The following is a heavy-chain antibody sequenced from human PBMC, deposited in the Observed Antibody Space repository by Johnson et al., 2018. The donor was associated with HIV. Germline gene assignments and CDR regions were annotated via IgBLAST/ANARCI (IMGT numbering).Heavy chain of an antibody. CDR1: GFTFSSYG. Sequence: QVQLVESGGGVVQPGRSLRLSCAASGFTFSSYGMHWVRQAPGKGLEWVAVISYDGSNKYYADSVKGRFTISRDNSKNTLYLQMNSLRAEDTAVYDCARDRLGDGSGGGGVDAFDIWGQGTMVTVSS. CDR3: ARDRLGDGSGGGGVDAFDI. D-gene: IGHD6-25*01. J-gene: IGHJ3*02. V-gene: IGHV3-30*03. CDR2: ISYDGSNK.